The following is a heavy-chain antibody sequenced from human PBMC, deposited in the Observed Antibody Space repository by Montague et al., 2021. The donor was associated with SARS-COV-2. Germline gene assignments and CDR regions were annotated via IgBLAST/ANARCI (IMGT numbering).Heavy chain of an antibody. CDR1: GFSLSTPNVG. D-gene: IGHD3-9*01. CDR3: AHLIRYYDIFTGIPFDY. J-gene: IGHJ4*02. V-gene: IGHV2-5*01. CDR2: IYSNDDK. Sequence: PALVKPTQTLTLTCTFSGFSLSTPNVGVSWIRQPPGKALEWLALIYSNDDKRYSPSLQSRLTITEDTSKNQVVLSLTNVDPVDTATYYCAHLIRYYDIFTGIPFDYWGQGTQVTVSS.